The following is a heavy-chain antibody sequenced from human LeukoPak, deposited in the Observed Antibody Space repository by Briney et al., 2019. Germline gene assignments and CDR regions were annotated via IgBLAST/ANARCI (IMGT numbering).Heavy chain of an antibody. CDR2: INRSGST. V-gene: IGHV4-34*01. D-gene: IGHD6-13*01. Sequence: SETLSLTCAVYGGSFSGYYWSWIRQPPGKGLEWIGEINRSGSTNHNPSLKSRVTISVDTSKNQFSLKLSSVTAADTAVYYCARAAAAAGHFDYWGQGTLVTVSS. J-gene: IGHJ4*02. CDR1: GGSFSGYY. CDR3: ARAAAAAGHFDY.